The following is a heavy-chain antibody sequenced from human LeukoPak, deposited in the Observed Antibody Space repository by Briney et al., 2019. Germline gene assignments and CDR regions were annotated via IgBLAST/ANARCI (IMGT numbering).Heavy chain of an antibody. CDR1: GYTFTSHG. D-gene: IGHD2-21*01. J-gene: IGHJ3*02. V-gene: IGHV1-18*01. CDR2: ISAYNGNT. CDR3: ARVILWWEGTRAFDI. Sequence: ASVKVSCKASGYTFTSHGISWVRQAPGQGLEWMGWISAYNGNTNYAQKLQGRVTMTTDTSTSTAYMELRSLRSDDTALYYCARVILWWEGTRAFDIWGQGTMVTVSS.